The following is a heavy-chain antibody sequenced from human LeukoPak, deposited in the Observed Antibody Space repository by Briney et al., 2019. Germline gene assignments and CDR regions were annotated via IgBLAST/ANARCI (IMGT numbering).Heavy chain of an antibody. V-gene: IGHV4-31*03. CDR3: ARDLLDTSMVHYWYFDL. D-gene: IGHD5-18*01. Sequence: SQTLSLTCTVSGSSISSGEYCWSWIRQHPGKGLEWIGYIYYNRSTYYNPSLKSRVTISVDTSKNQFSLNLSSVTAADTAVYYCARDLLDTSMVHYWYFDLWGRGTLVTVSS. CDR1: GSSISSGEYC. CDR2: IYYNRST. J-gene: IGHJ2*01.